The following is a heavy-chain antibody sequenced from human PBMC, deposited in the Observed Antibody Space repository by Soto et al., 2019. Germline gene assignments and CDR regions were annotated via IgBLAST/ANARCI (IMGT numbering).Heavy chain of an antibody. CDR3: ARMAGVTTSDALDY. J-gene: IGHJ4*02. Sequence: QVQLVQSGAAVKKPGASVKVSCTASGYTFTSYYMHLVRQAPGQGLERMGIINPSGGSTSYAQKFQGRVTMTRDTSASTDYMERSRPGSEDTAVYYGARMAGVTTSDALDYWGQGTLVTVAS. D-gene: IGHD4-17*01. CDR1: GYTFTSYY. CDR2: INPSGGST. V-gene: IGHV1-46*03.